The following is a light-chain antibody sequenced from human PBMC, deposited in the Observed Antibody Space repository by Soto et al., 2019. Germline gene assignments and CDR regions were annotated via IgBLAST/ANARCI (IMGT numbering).Light chain of an antibody. CDR3: SSYAGSKYVV. Sequence: QSALTQPPSASGSPGQSVTISCTGTSGDVGGRDYVSWYQQHPGEAPKLMIYEVTKRSSGVPDRFSGSKSGITASLTVSGLQAEDEADYYCSSYAGSKYVVFGRGTKVTVL. J-gene: IGLJ2*01. CDR2: EVT. V-gene: IGLV2-8*01. CDR1: SGDVGGRDY.